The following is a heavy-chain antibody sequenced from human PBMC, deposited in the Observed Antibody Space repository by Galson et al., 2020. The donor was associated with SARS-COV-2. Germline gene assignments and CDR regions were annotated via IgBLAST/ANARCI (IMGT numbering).Heavy chain of an antibody. CDR1: AYTFTSYY. J-gene: IGHJ6*02. CDR3: ARDLTTVTTYHDYYGMDV. D-gene: IGHD4-17*01. Sequence: VSVKVSCKASAYTFTSYYMHWVRQAPGQGLAWMGIINPSGGSTSYAQKFQRRVTMTRDTSTSTVYMGLSSLRSEDTAVYYCARDLTTVTTYHDYYGMDVWGQGTTVIVS. V-gene: IGHV1-46*01. CDR2: INPSGGST.